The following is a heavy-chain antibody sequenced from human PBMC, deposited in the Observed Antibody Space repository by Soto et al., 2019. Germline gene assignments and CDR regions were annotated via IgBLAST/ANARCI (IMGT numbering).Heavy chain of an antibody. D-gene: IGHD3-10*01. CDR1: GGSIRSGGYC. V-gene: IGHV4-31*03. CDR2: IYYSGST. Sequence: QVQLQELGPGLVKPSQTLSLTCTVSGGSIRSGGYCWSWIRQHPGKGLEWIGYIYYSGSTYYNPSLKSRVTISADTSKNQFSLKLSSVTAADTAVYYCARETVIIANFFDYWGQGTLVTVSS. J-gene: IGHJ4*02. CDR3: ARETVIIANFFDY.